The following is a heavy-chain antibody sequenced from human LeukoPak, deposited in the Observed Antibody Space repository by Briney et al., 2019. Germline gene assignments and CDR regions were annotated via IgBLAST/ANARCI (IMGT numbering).Heavy chain of an antibody. V-gene: IGHV6-1*01. Sequence: SQTLSLTCAISGDSIFTNNVAWNWIRQSPSRGLEWLGRTYYRSKWSFDYAVSVKSRITINADTSKNQFSLQLSSVTPEDTAVYYCARGKYTSFDNWGQGTLVTVSS. CDR1: GDSIFTNNVA. J-gene: IGHJ4*02. D-gene: IGHD6-6*01. CDR2: TYYRSKWSF. CDR3: ARGKYTSFDN.